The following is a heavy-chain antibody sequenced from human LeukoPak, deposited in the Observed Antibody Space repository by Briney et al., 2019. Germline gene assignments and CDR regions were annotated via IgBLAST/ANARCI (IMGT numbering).Heavy chain of an antibody. D-gene: IGHD1-26*01. Sequence: PSETLSLTCTVSGDSISSGGYYWSWIRQHPGKGLEWIGYTYYSGSTYYNPSLKSRVFIAVDTFENQFSLKLRSVTAADTAVYYCARGGSNSYFQHWGQGTLVTVSS. CDR3: ARGGSNSYFQH. CDR2: TYYSGST. CDR1: GDSISSGGYY. J-gene: IGHJ1*01. V-gene: IGHV4-31*03.